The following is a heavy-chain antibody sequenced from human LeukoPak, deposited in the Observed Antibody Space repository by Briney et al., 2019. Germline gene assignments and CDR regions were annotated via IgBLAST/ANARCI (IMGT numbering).Heavy chain of an antibody. CDR2: IDTSGNT. CDR1: GGSISSYY. J-gene: IGHJ4*02. Sequence: PSETLSLTCTVSGGSISSYYWSWIRQPAGKGLEWIGRIDTSGNTNYKPSPKSRVTMSVDTSKNQFSLKLSSVTAADTAVYYCARAGDSSGYYFLFDYWGQGTLVTVSS. V-gene: IGHV4-4*07. CDR3: ARAGDSSGYYFLFDY. D-gene: IGHD3-22*01.